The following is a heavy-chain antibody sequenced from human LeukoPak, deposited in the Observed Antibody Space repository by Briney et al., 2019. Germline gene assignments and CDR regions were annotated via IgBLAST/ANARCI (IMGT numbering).Heavy chain of an antibody. D-gene: IGHD1-26*01. CDR3: ARDLGSGSYDY. CDR2: INHSGST. J-gene: IGHJ4*02. Sequence: PSETLSLTCTVSGYSISSGYYWGWIRQPPGKGLEWIGEINHSGSTKYNPSLKSRVTISVDTSKNQFSLKLNSVTAADTAVYYCARDLGSGSYDYWGQGTLVTVSS. CDR1: GYSISSGYY. V-gene: IGHV4-38-2*02.